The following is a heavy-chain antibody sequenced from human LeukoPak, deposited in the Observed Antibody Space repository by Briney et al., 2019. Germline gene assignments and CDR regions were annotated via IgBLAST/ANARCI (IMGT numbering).Heavy chain of an antibody. CDR2: IIPILGIA. Sequence: SVKVSCKASGGTFSSYTTSWVRQAPGQGLEWMGRIIPILGIANYAQKFQGRVTITADKSTSTAYMELSSLRSEDTAVYYCASVVPAAIDDAFDIWGQGTMVTVSS. CDR1: GGTFSSYT. V-gene: IGHV1-69*02. D-gene: IGHD2-2*01. J-gene: IGHJ3*02. CDR3: ASVVPAAIDDAFDI.